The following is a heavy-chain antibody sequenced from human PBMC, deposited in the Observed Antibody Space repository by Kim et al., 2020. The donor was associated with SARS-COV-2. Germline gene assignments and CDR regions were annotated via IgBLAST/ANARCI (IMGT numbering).Heavy chain of an antibody. V-gene: IGHV4-59*08. CDR2: IYYSGST. J-gene: IGHJ6*02. Sequence: SETLSLTCTVSGGSISSYYWSWIRQPPGKGLEWIGYIYYSGSTNYNPSLKSRVTISVDTSKNQFSLKLSSVTAADTAVYYCARHGAVAGLYYYGMDVWGQGTTVTVSS. CDR3: ARHGAVAGLYYYGMDV. D-gene: IGHD6-19*01. CDR1: GGSISSYY.